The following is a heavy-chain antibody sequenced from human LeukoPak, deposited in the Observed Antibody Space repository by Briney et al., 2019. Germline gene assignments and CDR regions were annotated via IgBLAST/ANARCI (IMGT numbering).Heavy chain of an antibody. J-gene: IGHJ6*03. CDR3: AKATKGSSWYSIYYYMDV. D-gene: IGHD6-13*01. CDR2: IWYDGSNK. Sequence: GGSLRLSCAASGFTFSSYGMHWVRQAPGKGLEWVAVIWYDGSNKYYADSVKGRFTISRDNSKNTLYPRMNSLRAEDTAVYYCAKATKGSSWYSIYYYMDVWGKGTTVTVSS. V-gene: IGHV3-33*06. CDR1: GFTFSSYG.